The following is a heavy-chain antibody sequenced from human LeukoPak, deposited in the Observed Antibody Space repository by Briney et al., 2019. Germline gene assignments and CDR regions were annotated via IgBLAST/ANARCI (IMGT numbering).Heavy chain of an antibody. V-gene: IGHV4-39*01. CDR1: GDSISSNSYY. Sequence: PSETLSLTCTVSGDSISSNSYYWGWIRQPPGKGLEWIGSIYYSGSTYYSPSLKSRVTVSVDTAKSQFSLKVSSVTAADTAVYYCARHYYDRSGYYSTPHYFDYWGQGTLVTVSS. J-gene: IGHJ4*02. CDR3: ARHYYDRSGYYSTPHYFDY. D-gene: IGHD3-22*01. CDR2: IYYSGST.